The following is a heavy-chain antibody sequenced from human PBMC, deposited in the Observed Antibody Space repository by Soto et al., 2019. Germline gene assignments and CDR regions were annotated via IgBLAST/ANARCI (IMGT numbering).Heavy chain of an antibody. D-gene: IGHD1-26*01. CDR2: IYHSGST. V-gene: IGHV4-39*01. CDR1: GGSISSGGYY. J-gene: IGHJ4*02. Sequence: SETLSLTCAVSGGSISSGGYYWTWIRQPPGKGLEWIGEIYHSGSTYYNPSLKSRVTVSVDTSKNQFSLKLSSVTAEDTAVYYCAKVKEGASDYWGQGTLVTVSS. CDR3: AKVKEGASDY.